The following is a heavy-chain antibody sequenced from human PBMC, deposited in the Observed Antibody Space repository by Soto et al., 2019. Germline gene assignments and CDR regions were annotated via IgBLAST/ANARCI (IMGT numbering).Heavy chain of an antibody. J-gene: IGHJ4*02. CDR1: GGSISSSSYY. Sequence: QLQLQESGPGLVKPSETLSLTCTVTGGSISSSSYYWGWIRQPPGKGLDWIGSSYYSGSTYYNTALKNGVTISVDTSKSHSSLKPSSVTAADTAVFYGASVVAAAEFDYSGRGTLVAVSS. D-gene: IGHD6-13*01. CDR2: SYYSGST. CDR3: ASVVAAAEFDY. V-gene: IGHV4-39*02.